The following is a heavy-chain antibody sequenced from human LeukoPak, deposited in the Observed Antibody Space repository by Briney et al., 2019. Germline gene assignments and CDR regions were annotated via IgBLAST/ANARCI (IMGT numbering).Heavy chain of an antibody. CDR3: ARFGSGWYIGWFDP. CDR1: GGSFSGYY. V-gene: IGHV4-34*01. CDR2: INHSGST. D-gene: IGHD6-19*01. Sequence: PSETLSLTCAVYGGSFSGYYWSWIRQPPGKGLEWIGEINHSGSTKYNPSLKSRVTISVGPSKNQFFLKLSSVNAADNAVDYCARFGSGWYIGWFDPWGQGTLVTVSS. J-gene: IGHJ5*02.